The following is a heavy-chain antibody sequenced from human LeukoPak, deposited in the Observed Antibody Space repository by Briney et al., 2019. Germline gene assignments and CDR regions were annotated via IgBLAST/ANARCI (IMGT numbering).Heavy chain of an antibody. CDR3: ARRLDS. CDR1: GFSFTAYS. V-gene: IGHV3-48*01. Sequence: GGSLRLSCVASGFSFTAYSMNWVRQAPGRGLEWISYIGPGGDIYYADSVTGRFTVSRDIAKNSLYLQMNGLRVEDTAVYYCARRLDSWGQGTLVTVSS. CDR2: IGPGGDI. J-gene: IGHJ5*01. D-gene: IGHD3-16*01.